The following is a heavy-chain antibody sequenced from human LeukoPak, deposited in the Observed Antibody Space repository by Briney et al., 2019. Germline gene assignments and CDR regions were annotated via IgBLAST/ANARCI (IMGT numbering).Heavy chain of an antibody. V-gene: IGHV4-38-2*02. J-gene: IGHJ4*02. CDR1: GYSLSSGYY. D-gene: IGHD3-22*01. CDR3: ATDRGVVVITD. CDR2: IYDRGST. Sequence: PSETLSLICTVSGYSLSSGYYGGWIRQPPGKGLEWIGSIYDRGSTYSNPSLRSRVTISVDTSKKEFSLKLSSVTAADTAVYYCATDRGVVVITDWGQGTLVTVSS.